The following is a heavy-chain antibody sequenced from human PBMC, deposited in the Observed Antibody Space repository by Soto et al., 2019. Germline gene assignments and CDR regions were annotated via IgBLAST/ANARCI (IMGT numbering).Heavy chain of an antibody. CDR3: ANQYYDSSGYYCFDY. CDR1: GFTFSSYA. J-gene: IGHJ4*02. Sequence: GGSLRLSCAASGFTFSSYAMSWVRQAPGKGLEWVSAISGSGGSTYYADSVKGRFTISRDNSKNTLYLQMNSLRAEDTAVYYCANQYYDSSGYYCFDYWGQGTLVTVSS. CDR2: ISGSGGST. D-gene: IGHD3-22*01. V-gene: IGHV3-23*01.